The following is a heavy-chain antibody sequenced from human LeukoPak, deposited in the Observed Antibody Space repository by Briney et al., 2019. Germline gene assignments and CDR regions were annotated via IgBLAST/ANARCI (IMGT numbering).Heavy chain of an antibody. CDR3: AKDMLITIFGVVIIDYYMDV. D-gene: IGHD3-3*01. CDR1: GFTFSNYA. V-gene: IGHV3-23*01. CDR2: ITGSGGST. Sequence: GGSLRLSCAASGFTFSNYAMTWVRQAPGKGLEWVSSITGSGGSTYYADSVKGRFTISRDNSKNTLYLQMNSLRAEDTAVYYCAKDMLITIFGVVIIDYYMDVWGKGTTVTVSS. J-gene: IGHJ6*03.